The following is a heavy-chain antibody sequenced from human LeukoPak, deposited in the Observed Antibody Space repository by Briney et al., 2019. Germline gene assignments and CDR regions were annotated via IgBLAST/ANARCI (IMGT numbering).Heavy chain of an antibody. CDR2: IYSSGST. V-gene: IGHV4-4*07. D-gene: IGHD3-3*01. CDR3: ARARGDGVTGYYFDY. Sequence: PSETLSLTCTVSSGSISSYYWSWIRQPAGKGLEWIGRIYSSGSTNYSPSLKSRVTMSVDTSKNQFSLKLTSVTAADTAVYYCARARGDGVTGYYFDYWGQGTLVTVSS. J-gene: IGHJ4*02. CDR1: SGSISSYY.